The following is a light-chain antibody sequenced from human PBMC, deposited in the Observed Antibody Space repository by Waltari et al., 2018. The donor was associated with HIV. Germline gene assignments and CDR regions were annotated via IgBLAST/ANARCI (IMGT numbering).Light chain of an antibody. CDR3: QQYDRLPIT. J-gene: IGKJ5*01. V-gene: IGKV1-33*01. Sequence: DIQMTQSPSYLSASVGDRVTITCQASQDISNCLNWYQQKPGKAPKLLIYDASSLQTGVPSRFSGRGSVTDFTFTITSLQAEDIAIYYCQQYDRLPITFGQGTRLEIK. CDR2: DAS. CDR1: QDISNC.